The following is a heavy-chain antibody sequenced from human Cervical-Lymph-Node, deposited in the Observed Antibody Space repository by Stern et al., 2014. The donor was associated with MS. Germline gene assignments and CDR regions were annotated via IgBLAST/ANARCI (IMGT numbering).Heavy chain of an antibody. J-gene: IGHJ1*01. CDR1: GVTVSTNY. CDR3: ARGQQRLS. V-gene: IGHV3-53*01. CDR2: IFSGGST. D-gene: IGHD6-13*01. Sequence: EMQLVESGGGLIQPGGSLRLSCAASGVTVSTNYMSWVRQAPGKGLEWISVIFSGGSTYYADSVKGRFTISRDNSRNTMFLQMNSLRRDDTAVYYCARGQQRLSWGQGTLVTVSS.